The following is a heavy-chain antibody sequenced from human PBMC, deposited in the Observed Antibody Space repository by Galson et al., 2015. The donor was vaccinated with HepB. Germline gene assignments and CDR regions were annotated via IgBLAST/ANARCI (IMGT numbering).Heavy chain of an antibody. J-gene: IGHJ4*02. Sequence: ETLSLTCTVSGGSISPFYWSWIRQPPGKALEWIGYVYYNGATNYNPSLKSRVTISIDTSKNQFSLKVPSMTAADTGVYYCARGYTYAFYFDYWGLGTLVTVSS. CDR2: VYYNGAT. CDR3: ARGYTYAFYFDY. D-gene: IGHD5-18*01. CDR1: GGSISPFY. V-gene: IGHV4-59*01.